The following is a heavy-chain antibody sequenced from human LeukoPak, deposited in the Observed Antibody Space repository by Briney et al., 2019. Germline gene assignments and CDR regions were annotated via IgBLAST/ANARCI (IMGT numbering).Heavy chain of an antibody. V-gene: IGHV3-15*01. CDR1: GFTFSNAW. J-gene: IGHJ3*02. D-gene: IGHD3-22*01. Sequence: GGSLRLSCAASGFTFSNAWMSWVRQAPGKGLEWVGRIKSKTDGGTTDYAAPVKGRFTISRDDSKNTLYLQMNSLKTEDTAVYYCTTDVFYYDSSGYYHSGAFDIWGQGTMVTVSS. CDR3: TTDVFYYDSSGYYHSGAFDI. CDR2: IKSKTDGGTT.